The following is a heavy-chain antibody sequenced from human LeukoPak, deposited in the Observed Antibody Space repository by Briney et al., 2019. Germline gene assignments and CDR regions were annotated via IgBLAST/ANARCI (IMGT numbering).Heavy chain of an antibody. D-gene: IGHD1-26*01. CDR3: APSGSYEYYFDY. V-gene: IGHV1-2*02. CDR2: INPNSGGT. Sequence: ASVNVSCKASGYTFTGYYMHWVRPAPGQGLEWMGWINPNSGGTNYAQKFQGRVTMTRGTSISTAYMELSRLRSDDTAVYYCAPSGSYEYYFDYWGQGTLVIVSS. J-gene: IGHJ4*02. CDR1: GYTFTGYY.